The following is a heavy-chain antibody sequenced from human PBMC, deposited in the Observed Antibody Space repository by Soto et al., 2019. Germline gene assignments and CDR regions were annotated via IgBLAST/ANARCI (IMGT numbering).Heavy chain of an antibody. CDR1: GFTFSNAW. V-gene: IGHV3-15*01. D-gene: IGHD1-26*01. Sequence: EVQLVESGGGLVKPGGSLRLSCAASGFTFSNAWMTWVRQAPGKGLEWVGRIKSKTDGGTTDYVAPVKGRFTISRDDSXXTXHXXMNSLKTDDTAVYYCSTRGGGYRHDWDYYYYGMDVWGQGTTVTVSS. CDR2: IKSKTDGGTT. CDR3: STRGGGYRHDWDYYYYGMDV. J-gene: IGHJ6*02.